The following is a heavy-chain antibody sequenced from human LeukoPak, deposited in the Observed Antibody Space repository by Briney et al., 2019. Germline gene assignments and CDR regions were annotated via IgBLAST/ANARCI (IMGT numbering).Heavy chain of an antibody. D-gene: IGHD5-12*01. J-gene: IGHJ4*02. V-gene: IGHV3-15*01. Sequence: GGSLRLSCAASGFTFSNAWMSWVRQAPGKGLECVGRIKSKTDGETTDYAAPVKGRFTISRDDSKNMLYLQMNSLKSEDTAVYYCTADLPPPRGYDYPFDYWGQGSLVTVSS. CDR3: TADLPPPRGYDYPFDY. CDR2: IKSKTDGETT. CDR1: GFTFSNAW.